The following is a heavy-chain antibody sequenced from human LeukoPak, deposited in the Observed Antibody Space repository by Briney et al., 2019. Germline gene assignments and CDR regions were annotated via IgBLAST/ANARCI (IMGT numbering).Heavy chain of an antibody. CDR2: ISSSSSYI. Sequence: PGGSLRLSCAASGFTFSSYSMNWVRQAPGKGLEWVPSISSSSSYIYYADSVKGRFTISRDNAKNSLYLQMNSLRAEDTAVYYCARLFNYDFWSGYQYYYYYMDVWGKGTTVTVSS. V-gene: IGHV3-21*01. J-gene: IGHJ6*03. CDR1: GFTFSSYS. D-gene: IGHD3-3*01. CDR3: ARLFNYDFWSGYQYYYYYMDV.